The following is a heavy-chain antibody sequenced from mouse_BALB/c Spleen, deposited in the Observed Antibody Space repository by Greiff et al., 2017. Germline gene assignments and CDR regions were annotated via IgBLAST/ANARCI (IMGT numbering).Heavy chain of an antibody. D-gene: IGHD2-4*01. CDR1: GYSITSDYA. CDR2: ISYSGST. V-gene: IGHV3-2*02. CDR3: ARGGLRRTAFDY. J-gene: IGHJ2*01. Sequence: QQSGPGLVKPSQSLSLTCTVTGYSITSDYAWNWIRQFPGNKLEWMGYISYSGSTSYNPSLKSRISITRDTSKNQFFLQLNSVTTEDTATYYCARGGLRRTAFDYWGQGTTLTVSS.